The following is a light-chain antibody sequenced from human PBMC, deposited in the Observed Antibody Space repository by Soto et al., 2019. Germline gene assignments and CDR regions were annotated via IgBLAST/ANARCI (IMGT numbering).Light chain of an antibody. J-gene: IGKJ1*01. CDR3: QQYGNSLWT. CDR2: GAS. CDR1: QSVSSNN. V-gene: IGKV3-20*01. Sequence: IVLTQSPGTLSLSPGERVTLSCRASQSVSSNNLVWYQQKPGQAPRFLIHGASNRATGIPDRISGSGSGTDFTLTISRLEPEDFAVYYCQQYGNSLWTFGQGTKVEIK.